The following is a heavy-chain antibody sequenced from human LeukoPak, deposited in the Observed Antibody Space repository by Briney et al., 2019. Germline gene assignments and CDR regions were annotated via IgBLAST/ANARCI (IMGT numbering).Heavy chain of an antibody. D-gene: IGHD6-19*01. V-gene: IGHV3-11*04. CDR3: ARDGIGQWLVRGYYYYYMDV. J-gene: IGHJ6*03. CDR2: ISSSGSTI. Sequence: PGGSLRLSCAASGFTFSDYYMSWIRQAPGKGLEWVSYISSSGSTIYYADSVKGRFTISRDNAKNSLYLQMNSLRAEDTAVYYCARDGIGQWLVRGYYYYYMDVWGKGTTVTVSS. CDR1: GFTFSDYY.